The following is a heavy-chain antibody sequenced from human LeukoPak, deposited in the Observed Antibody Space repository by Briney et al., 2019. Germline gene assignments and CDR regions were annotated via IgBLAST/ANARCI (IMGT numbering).Heavy chain of an antibody. J-gene: IGHJ4*02. CDR3: ARATGLGELSPDY. D-gene: IGHD3-16*02. CDR2: IYHSGST. V-gene: IGHV4-4*02. Sequence: SGTLSLTCAVSGGSISSSNWWSWVRQPPGKGLEWIGEIYHSGSTNYNPPLKSRVTISVDKSKNQFSLKLSSVTAADTAVYYCARATGLGELSPDYWGQGTLVTVSS. CDR1: GGSISSSNW.